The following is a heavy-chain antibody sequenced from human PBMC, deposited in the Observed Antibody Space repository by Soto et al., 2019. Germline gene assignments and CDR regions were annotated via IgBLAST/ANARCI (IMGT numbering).Heavy chain of an antibody. J-gene: IGHJ2*01. CDR2: IIPIFGTA. D-gene: IGHD1-26*01. V-gene: IGHV1-69*01. Sequence: QVQLVQSGAEVKKPGSSVKVSCTASGGTFSSYAISWVRQAPGQGLEWMGGIIPIFGTANYAQKFQGRVTITADESMSTAYMELSSLRSEDTAVYYCAGANGGATGTWYFDLWGRGTLVTVSS. CDR1: GGTFSSYA. CDR3: AGANGGATGTWYFDL.